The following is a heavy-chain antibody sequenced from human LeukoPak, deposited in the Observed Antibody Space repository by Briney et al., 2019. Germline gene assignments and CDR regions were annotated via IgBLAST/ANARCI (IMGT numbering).Heavy chain of an antibody. V-gene: IGHV3-23*01. Sequence: GGSLRLSCAASGFTFSSCAMSWVRQAPGKGLEWVSAISGSGGSTYYADSVKGRFTISRDNSKNTLYLQMNSLRVEDTAVYYCARDSSMLRGPLVIYYFHFWGQGTLVTVSS. D-gene: IGHD3-10*01. CDR2: ISGSGGST. CDR1: GFTFSSCA. CDR3: ARDSSMLRGPLVIYYFHF. J-gene: IGHJ4*02.